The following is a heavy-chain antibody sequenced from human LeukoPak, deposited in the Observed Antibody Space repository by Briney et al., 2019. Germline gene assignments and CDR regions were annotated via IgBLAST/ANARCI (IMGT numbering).Heavy chain of an antibody. CDR2: ISGSGGST. J-gene: IGHJ4*02. D-gene: IGHD4-17*01. CDR3: ARDYHYGDYSYFDY. CDR1: GFTFSSYA. V-gene: IGHV3-23*01. Sequence: PGASLRLSCAASGFTFSSYAMSWVRQAPGKGLEWVSAISGSGGSTYYADSVKGRFTISRDNSKNTLYLQMNSLRAEDTAVYYCARDYHYGDYSYFDYWGQGTLVTVSS.